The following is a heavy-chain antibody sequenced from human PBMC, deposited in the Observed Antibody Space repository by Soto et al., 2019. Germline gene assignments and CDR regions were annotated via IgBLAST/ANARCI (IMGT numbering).Heavy chain of an antibody. V-gene: IGHV3-30*18. CDR3: AKDTGADY. D-gene: IGHD3-10*01. CDR1: GFTFSSYG. Sequence: QVQLVESGGGVVQPGRSLRLSCAASGFTFSSYGMYWVRQAPGKGLEWVARISYDGSDQFYGDSVKGRFTISRDNSKNILCVQMNSLRSEDTAVYYCAKDTGADYWGQGTVVTVSA. CDR2: ISYDGSDQ. J-gene: IGHJ4*02.